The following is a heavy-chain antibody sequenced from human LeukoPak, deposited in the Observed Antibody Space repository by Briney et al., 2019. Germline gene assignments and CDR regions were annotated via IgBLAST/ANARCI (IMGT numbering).Heavy chain of an antibody. V-gene: IGHV1-46*01. Sequence: ASVKVSCKASGYTFTSYYMHWVRQASGQGLELMGIINPSGGSTSYEQKFQGRVTMTRDTSTSTVYMELSSLRSEDTAVYYCARVSQAYSSSPHFDYWGQGTLVTVSS. D-gene: IGHD6-6*01. CDR1: GYTFTSYY. CDR3: ARVSQAYSSSPHFDY. J-gene: IGHJ4*02. CDR2: INPSGGST.